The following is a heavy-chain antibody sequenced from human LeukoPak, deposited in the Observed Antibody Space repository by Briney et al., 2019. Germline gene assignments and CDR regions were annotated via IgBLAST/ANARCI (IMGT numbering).Heavy chain of an antibody. J-gene: IGHJ3*02. V-gene: IGHV3-33*06. Sequence: PGLSLRLSCAASGFTFSSYVMHWVRQAPGKGLEWVAVTWYDGTNKYFADSVRGRFSISRDNSKNTLYLQMNSLRAEDTAVYYCAKEGWPYAFDIWGQGTMVTVSS. CDR1: GFTFSSYV. CDR2: TWYDGTNK. CDR3: AKEGWPYAFDI. D-gene: IGHD6-19*01.